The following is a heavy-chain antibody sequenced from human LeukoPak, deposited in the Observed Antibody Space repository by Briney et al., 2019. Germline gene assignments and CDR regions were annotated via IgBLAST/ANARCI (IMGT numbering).Heavy chain of an antibody. V-gene: IGHV1-2*02. CDR1: GFTFTGYY. CDR2: INPISGGT. CDR3: ARDRSTTGTSLTDY. D-gene: IGHD1-1*01. Sequence: ASVKVSCKVSGFTFTGYYIHWVRQAPGQGLEWMGWINPISGGTDYAQEFQGRVSMTRDTSITTVYMDLTRLRSDDTAVYYCARDRSTTGTSLTDYWGQGTVVTVSS. J-gene: IGHJ4*02.